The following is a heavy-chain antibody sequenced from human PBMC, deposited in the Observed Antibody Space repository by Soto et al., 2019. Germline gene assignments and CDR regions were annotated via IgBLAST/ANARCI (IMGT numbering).Heavy chain of an antibody. V-gene: IGHV3-23*01. CDR1: GFTFSNYA. J-gene: IGHJ6*02. CDR3: TKASSDRHHMDV. Sequence: EVQLLDSGGGLVQPGGSLRLSCVASGFTFSNYAMSWVRQAPGKGLEWVSTITATGGDTYYTDSVKGRFTISRDNSKNTLYLQMSSLRAEDTALYYCTKASSDRHHMDVWGQGTTVTVSS. CDR2: ITATGGDT.